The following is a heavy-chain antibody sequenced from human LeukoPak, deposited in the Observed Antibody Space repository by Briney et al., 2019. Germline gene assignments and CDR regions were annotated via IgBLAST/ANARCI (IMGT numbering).Heavy chain of an antibody. Sequence: SETLSLTCTVSGGSISSSSYYWGWIRQPPGKGLEWIGSIYYGGSTHYNPSLKSRVTISVDTSKNQFSLKLSSVTAADTAVYYCARGGYDSSGYYSPYYFDYWGQGTLVTVSS. CDR1: GGSISSSSYY. CDR3: ARGGYDSSGYYSPYYFDY. V-gene: IGHV4-39*07. D-gene: IGHD3-22*01. J-gene: IGHJ4*02. CDR2: IYYGGST.